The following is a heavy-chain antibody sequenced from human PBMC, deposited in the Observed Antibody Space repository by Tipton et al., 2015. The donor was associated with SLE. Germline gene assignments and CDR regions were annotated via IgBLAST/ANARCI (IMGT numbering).Heavy chain of an antibody. Sequence: TLSLTCTVSGASISTDGVYWSWIRQHPGKGLEWIGNIYYSGTTYYNTSFKSQFTISVDTSNNQFSLKVNSVTAADTAVYSCARLSVDSWELPLYFDYWGQGTLVTVSS. J-gene: IGHJ4*02. D-gene: IGHD1-26*01. CDR2: IYYSGTT. CDR3: ARLSVDSWELPLYFDY. CDR1: GASISTDGVY. V-gene: IGHV4-31*01.